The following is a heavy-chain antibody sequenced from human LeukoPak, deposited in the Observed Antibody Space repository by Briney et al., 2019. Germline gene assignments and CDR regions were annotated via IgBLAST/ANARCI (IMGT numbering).Heavy chain of an antibody. CDR2: ISGSGGST. Sequence: GGSLRLSCAASGFTFSSYAMSWVRQAPGKGLEWVSAISGSGGSTYYADSVKGRFTISRDNAKNSLYLQMNSLRAEDTAVYYCARAIMVRGVITYLDYWGQGTLVTVSS. CDR1: GFTFSSYA. V-gene: IGHV3-23*01. D-gene: IGHD3-10*01. J-gene: IGHJ4*02. CDR3: ARAIMVRGVITYLDY.